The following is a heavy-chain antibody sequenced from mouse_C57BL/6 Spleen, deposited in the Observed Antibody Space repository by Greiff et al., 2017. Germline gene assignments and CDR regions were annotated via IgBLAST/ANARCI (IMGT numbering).Heavy chain of an antibody. Sequence: QVQLQQSGAELVKPGASVKISCKASGYAFSSYWMNWVKQRPEKGLEWIGQIYPGDGDTNYNGKFKGKATLTADKSSSTAYMQLSSLTSEDSAVYFYARSSIIYDGYFFDVWGTGTTVTVSS. CDR1: GYAFSSYW. CDR3: ARSSIIYDGYFFDV. V-gene: IGHV1-80*01. CDR2: IYPGDGDT. D-gene: IGHD2-3*01. J-gene: IGHJ1*03.